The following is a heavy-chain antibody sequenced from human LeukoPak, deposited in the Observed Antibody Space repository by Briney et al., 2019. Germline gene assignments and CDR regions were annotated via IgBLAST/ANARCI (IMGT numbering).Heavy chain of an antibody. Sequence: KPGGSLRLSCAASGFTFSKAWMSWVRQAPGKGLEWVGRIKSKTDGGTTDYAAPVKGRFTISRDDSRNTLSLQMNSLKTEDTAVYYCTTITMIREHEDYWGQGTLSPSPQ. CDR1: GFTFSKAW. CDR2: IKSKTDGGTT. J-gene: IGHJ4*02. CDR3: TTITMIREHEDY. D-gene: IGHD3-10*01. V-gene: IGHV3-15*01.